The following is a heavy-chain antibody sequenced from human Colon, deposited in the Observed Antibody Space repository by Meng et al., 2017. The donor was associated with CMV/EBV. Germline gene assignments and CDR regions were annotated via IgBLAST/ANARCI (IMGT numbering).Heavy chain of an antibody. Sequence: QVQLVQSGAEVKTPGASVKVPCKTSGSTFTKFGISWVRPAPRQGLEWMAYISPYNGDTNYAQRFQGRVALTTDTSTSTVYMELGSLTSDDTAMYYCARELARGGYWGQGTLVTVSS. V-gene: IGHV1-18*01. J-gene: IGHJ4*02. CDR1: GSTFTKFG. CDR2: ISPYNGDT. CDR3: ARELARGGY.